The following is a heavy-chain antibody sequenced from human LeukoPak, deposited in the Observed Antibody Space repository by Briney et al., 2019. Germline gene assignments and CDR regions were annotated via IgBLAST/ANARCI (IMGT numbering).Heavy chain of an antibody. Sequence: GGSLRLSCVASGFTLSSHNINWVRQAPGKGLEWVSHISSSGSVTYYGDSVKGRITIFRDNAKNSVSLYMNSLRAEDSAVYYCARPGITAFDIWGQGTMVTVSS. CDR1: GFTLSSHN. D-gene: IGHD3-10*01. CDR2: ISSSGSVT. V-gene: IGHV3-48*01. CDR3: ARPGITAFDI. J-gene: IGHJ3*02.